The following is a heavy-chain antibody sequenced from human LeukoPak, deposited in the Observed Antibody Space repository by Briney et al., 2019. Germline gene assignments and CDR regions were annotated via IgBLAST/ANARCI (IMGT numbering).Heavy chain of an antibody. V-gene: IGHV4-34*01. J-gene: IGHJ4*02. Sequence: PSETLSLTCTVSGGSISYYHWSWIRQPPGKGLEWIGEINHSGSTNYNPSLKSRVTISIDTSKNQFSLKLSSVTAADTAVYFCARLLSRSVFYFDYWGQGTLVTVSS. CDR2: INHSGST. CDR3: ARLLSRSVFYFDY. CDR1: GGSISYYH.